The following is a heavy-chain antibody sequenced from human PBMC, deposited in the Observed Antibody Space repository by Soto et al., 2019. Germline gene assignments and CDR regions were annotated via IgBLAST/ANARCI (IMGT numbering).Heavy chain of an antibody. CDR2: ISTSKGDT. CDR1: GYTFTSYG. CDR3: ATRSPAFDF. J-gene: IGHJ4*02. Sequence: AAVKVSCKTSGYTFTSYGVAWVRQAPGQGLEWMGWISTSKGDTTYAQKFQGRVTMTTDTFTSTAYMELRSLRSDDTAVYYCATRSPAFDFWGQGTLVTVSS. V-gene: IGHV1-18*01.